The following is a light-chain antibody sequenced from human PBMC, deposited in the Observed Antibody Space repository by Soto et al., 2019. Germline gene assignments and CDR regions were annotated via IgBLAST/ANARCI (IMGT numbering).Light chain of an antibody. CDR2: AAS. J-gene: IGKJ2*01. CDR1: QRISTS. V-gene: IGKV1-39*01. CDR3: QQSYLTPLT. Sequence: IQMTQSPSSLSASVGDRVTITCRASQRISTSLNWYQHKVGRAPKLLIYAASSFQTDVPSRFSSSASVTDVPLTISSIQSEDFATYYCQQSYLTPLTFGQGTKLEIK.